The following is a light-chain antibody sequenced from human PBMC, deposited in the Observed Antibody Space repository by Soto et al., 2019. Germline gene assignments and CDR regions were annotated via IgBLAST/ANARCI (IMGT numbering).Light chain of an antibody. V-gene: IGLV2-14*01. Sequence: QSALTQPASVSGSPGQSITISCTGTSSDVGGYNSVSWYQQHPGKAPKLMIYDVSNRPSGVSNRFSDSKSGNTASLTISGLQAEDEADYYCSSYTSSSTLYVFGTGSKLTVL. CDR1: SSDVGGYNS. CDR2: DVS. J-gene: IGLJ1*01. CDR3: SSYTSSSTLYV.